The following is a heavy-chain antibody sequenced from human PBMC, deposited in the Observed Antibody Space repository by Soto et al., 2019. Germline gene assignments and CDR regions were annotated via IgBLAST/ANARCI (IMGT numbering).Heavy chain of an antibody. Sequence: EVQLVESGGGLVKPGGSLRLSCAASGFTFSSYSMNWVRQAPGKGLEWVSSISSSSSYIYYADSVKGRFTISRDNAKNSLYLQMNSLRAEDTAVYYCARGGYCSGGSCYADDVIYWGQGTLVTVSS. V-gene: IGHV3-21*01. CDR3: ARGGYCSGGSCYADDVIY. CDR2: ISSSSSYI. D-gene: IGHD2-15*01. CDR1: GFTFSSYS. J-gene: IGHJ4*02.